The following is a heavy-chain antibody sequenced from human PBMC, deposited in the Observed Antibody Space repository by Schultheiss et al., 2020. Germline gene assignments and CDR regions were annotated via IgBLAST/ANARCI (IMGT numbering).Heavy chain of an antibody. CDR3: AREVAYCTSASCSYFGMDV. V-gene: IGHV3-11*04. CDR1: GFTVSSNY. Sequence: GGSLRLSCAASGFTVSSNYMSWVRQAPGKGLEWVSYISSSGSTIYYADSVKGRFTISRDNAKNSLYLQINSLRAEDTAIYYCAREVAYCTSASCSYFGMDVWGQGTTVTVSS. CDR2: ISSSGSTI. D-gene: IGHD2-2*01. J-gene: IGHJ6*02.